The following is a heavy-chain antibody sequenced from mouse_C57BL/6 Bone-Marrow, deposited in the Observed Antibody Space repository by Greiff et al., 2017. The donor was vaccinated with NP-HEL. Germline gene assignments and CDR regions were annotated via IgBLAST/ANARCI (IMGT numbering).Heavy chain of an antibody. V-gene: IGHV1-59*01. CDR2: IDPSDSYT. D-gene: IGHD3-2*02. J-gene: IGHJ3*01. CDR3: ARAKGSSGARFAY. Sequence: QVQLQQPGAELVRPGTSVKLSCKASGYTFTSYWMHWVKQRPGQGLEWIGVIDPSDSYTNYNQKFKGKATLTVDTSSSTAYMQLSSLTSEDSAVYYCARAKGSSGARFAYWGQGTLGTVSA. CDR1: GYTFTSYW.